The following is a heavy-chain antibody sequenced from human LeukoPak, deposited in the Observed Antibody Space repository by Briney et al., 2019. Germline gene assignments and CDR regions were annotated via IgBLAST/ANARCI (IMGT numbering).Heavy chain of an antibody. CDR1: GFTFSTYG. V-gene: IGHV3-33*01. CDR3: ARDLEIGSSSYYFDY. Sequence: GGSLRLSCAASGFTFSTYGMHWVRQAPGKGLEWVAVIWYDGSNKYYADSVRGRFTISRDNFKNTLYLQMNILRAEDTAVYYCARDLEIGSSSYYFDYWGQGTLVTVSS. J-gene: IGHJ4*02. D-gene: IGHD3-3*01. CDR2: IWYDGSNK.